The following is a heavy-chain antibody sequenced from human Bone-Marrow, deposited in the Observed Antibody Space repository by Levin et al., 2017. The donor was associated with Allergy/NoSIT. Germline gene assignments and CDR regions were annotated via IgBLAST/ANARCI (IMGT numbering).Heavy chain of an antibody. CDR3: ARRFCSGGTCYSGSHGMDG. Sequence: SQTLSLTCTVSGDSISSYYWSWIRQPPGKGLEWIGYVYNSGSTNYNPSLKSRVTISVDTSKNQFSLKLSSVTAADTAVYYCARRFCSGGTCYSGSHGMDGWGQGTTVTVSS. V-gene: IGHV4-59*08. D-gene: IGHD2-15*01. CDR1: GDSISSYY. CDR2: VYNSGST. J-gene: IGHJ6*02.